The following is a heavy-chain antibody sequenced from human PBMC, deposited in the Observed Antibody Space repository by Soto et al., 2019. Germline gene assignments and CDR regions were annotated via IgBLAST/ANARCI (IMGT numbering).Heavy chain of an antibody. CDR3: VKVSTFYDILTGYYSTNFFDP. CDR2: ISSDGDIT. J-gene: IGHJ5*02. V-gene: IGHV3-64D*06. Sequence: PGGSLRLSCSASGFTLSEYSMHWVRQAPGKGLQYVSTISSDGDITYYADSVKGRFTISRDNSKNTLYLQMNSLRPEDTAVYYCVKVSTFYDILTGYYSTNFFDPWGQGTLVTVSS. CDR1: GFTLSEYS. D-gene: IGHD3-9*01.